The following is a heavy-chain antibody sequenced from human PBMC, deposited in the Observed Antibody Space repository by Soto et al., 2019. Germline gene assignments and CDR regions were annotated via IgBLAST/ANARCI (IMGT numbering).Heavy chain of an antibody. CDR1: GGTFSSYA. J-gene: IGHJ6*02. CDR2: IVPIFGTA. V-gene: IGHV1-69*13. Sequence: GASVKVSCKASGGTFSSYAISWVRQAPGQGLEWMGGIVPIFGTANYAQKFQGRVTITADESTSTAYMELSSLRSEDTAVYYCARDLGDEGYYYGMDVWGQGTTVTVSS. CDR3: ARDLGDEGYYYGMDV. D-gene: IGHD3-10*01.